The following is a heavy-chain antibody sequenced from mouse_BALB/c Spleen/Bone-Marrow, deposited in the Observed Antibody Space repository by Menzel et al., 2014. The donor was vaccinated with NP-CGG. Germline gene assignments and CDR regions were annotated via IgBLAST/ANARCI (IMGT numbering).Heavy chain of an antibody. CDR3: AREGKLRYYAMDY. CDR2: ISCYNGAT. V-gene: IGHV1S34*01. J-gene: IGHJ4*01. Sequence: LVKTGASVKISCKASGYSFTGYYMHWVKQSHGKSLEWIGYISCYNGATSYNQKFKGKATFTVDTSSSTAYMQVNSLTSEDSAVYYCAREGKLRYYAMDYWGKGTSVPVSS. CDR1: GYSFTGYY.